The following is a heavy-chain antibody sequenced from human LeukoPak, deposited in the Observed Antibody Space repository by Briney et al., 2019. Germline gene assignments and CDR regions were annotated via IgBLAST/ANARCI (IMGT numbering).Heavy chain of an antibody. CDR1: GYTFTSYD. D-gene: IGHD4-11*01. Sequence: APVKVSCKASGYTFTSYDINWVRQATGQGLEWMGWMNPNSGNTGYAQKFQGRVTMTRNTSISTAYMELSSLRSEDTAVYYCAREAAGPNPDYHSDYWGQGTLVTVSS. V-gene: IGHV1-8*01. CDR2: MNPNSGNT. CDR3: AREAAGPNPDYHSDY. J-gene: IGHJ4*02.